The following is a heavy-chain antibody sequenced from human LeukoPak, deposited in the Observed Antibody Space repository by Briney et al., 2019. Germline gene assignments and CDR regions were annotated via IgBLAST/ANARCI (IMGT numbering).Heavy chain of an antibody. CDR2: IKEDGSAK. CDR1: GFTFSRYW. Sequence: PGGSLRLSCTASGFTFSRYWMTWVGQAPGKGLEWVANIKEDGSAKYYVDSMKGRFTISRDNAKNSLYLQINSLRAEDTAVYYCARDYPGYRGYSYWGLGTLVTVSS. D-gene: IGHD5-12*01. V-gene: IGHV3-7*04. CDR3: ARDYPGYRGYSY. J-gene: IGHJ4*02.